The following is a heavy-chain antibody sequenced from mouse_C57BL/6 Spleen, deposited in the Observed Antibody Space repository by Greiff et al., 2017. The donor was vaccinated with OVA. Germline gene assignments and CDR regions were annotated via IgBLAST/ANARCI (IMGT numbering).Heavy chain of an antibody. V-gene: IGHV15-2*01. D-gene: IGHD1-1*01. J-gene: IGHJ1*03. CDR2: ILPSIGRT. CDR1: DSEVFPIAY. Sequence: SGSELRSPGSSVKLSCKDFDSEVFPIAYMSWVRQKPGHGFEWIGGILPSIGRTIYGEKFEDKATLDADTLSNTAYLELNSLTSEDSAIYYCARRLYGSSSYWYFDVWGTGTTVTVSS. CDR3: ARRLYGSSSYWYFDV.